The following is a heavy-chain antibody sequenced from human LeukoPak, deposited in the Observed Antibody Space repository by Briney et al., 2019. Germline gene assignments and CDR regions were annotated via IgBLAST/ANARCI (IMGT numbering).Heavy chain of an antibody. CDR3: ARATNYYDSSGYHDLDY. V-gene: IGHV1-69*05. CDR2: IIPIFGTA. Sequence: SVKVSCKASGGTFSSYAISWVRQAPGQGLEWMGGIIPIFGTANYAQKFQGRVTMTTDTSTSTAYMELRSLRSDDTAVYYCARATNYYDSSGYHDLDYWGQGTLVTVSS. D-gene: IGHD3-22*01. J-gene: IGHJ4*02. CDR1: GGTFSSYA.